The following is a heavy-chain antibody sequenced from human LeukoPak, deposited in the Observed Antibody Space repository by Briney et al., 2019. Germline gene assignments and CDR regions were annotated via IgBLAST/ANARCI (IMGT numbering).Heavy chain of an antibody. J-gene: IGHJ4*02. Sequence: SETLSLTCTVSGGSISSSSYYWGWIRQPPGKGLEWIGSIYYSGSTYYNPSLKSRVTISVDTSKNQFSLKLSSVTAADTAVYYCASRGLPPRLPASYYFDYWGQGTLVTVSS. V-gene: IGHV4-39*01. CDR1: GGSISSSSYY. D-gene: IGHD3-10*01. CDR2: IYYSGST. CDR3: ASRGLPPRLPASYYFDY.